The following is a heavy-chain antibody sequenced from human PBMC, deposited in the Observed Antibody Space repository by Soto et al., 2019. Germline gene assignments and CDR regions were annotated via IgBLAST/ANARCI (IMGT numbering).Heavy chain of an antibody. CDR1: GFTFSNAW. J-gene: IGHJ3*02. V-gene: IGHV3-15*01. CDR2: IKSKTDGGTT. CDR3: TTAPGGMVRGVIYAFDI. D-gene: IGHD3-10*01. Sequence: GGSLRLSCAASGFTFSNAWMSWVRQAPGKGLEWVGRIKSKTDGGTTDYAAPVKGRFTISRDDSKNTLYLQMNSLKTEDTAVYYCTTAPGGMVRGVIYAFDIWGQGTMVTVSS.